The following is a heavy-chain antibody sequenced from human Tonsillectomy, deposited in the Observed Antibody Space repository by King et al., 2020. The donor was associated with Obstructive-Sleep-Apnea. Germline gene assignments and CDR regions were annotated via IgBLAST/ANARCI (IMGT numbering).Heavy chain of an antibody. V-gene: IGHV3-23*04. J-gene: IGHJ6*02. CDR2: ISGSGGLT. CDR1: GFTFSSYA. D-gene: IGHD4-17*01. Sequence: VQLVESGGGLVQPGGSLRLSCGASGFTFSSYAMTWVRQAPGKGLEWVSTISGSGGLTYYADSVKGRFTISRDNSKNTLDLQMNSLRAEDTAVYYCAKAKDYGDYGSPYYYYYGMDVWGQGTTVTVSS. CDR3: AKAKDYGDYGSPYYYYYGMDV.